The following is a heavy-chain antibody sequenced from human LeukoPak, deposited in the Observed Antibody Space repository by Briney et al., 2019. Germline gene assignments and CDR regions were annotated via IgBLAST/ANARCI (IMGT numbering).Heavy chain of an antibody. CDR3: ARGIAAARGWFDP. CDR1: GGSFSGYY. Sequence: SETLSLTCAVHGGSFSGYYWSWIRQPPGKGLEWIGEINHSGSTNYNPSLKSRVTISVDTSKNQFSLKLSSVTAADTAVYYCARGIAAARGWFDPWGQGTLVTVSS. J-gene: IGHJ5*02. CDR2: INHSGST. D-gene: IGHD6-13*01. V-gene: IGHV4-34*01.